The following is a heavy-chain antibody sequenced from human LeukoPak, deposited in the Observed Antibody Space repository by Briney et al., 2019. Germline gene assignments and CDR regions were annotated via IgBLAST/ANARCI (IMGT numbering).Heavy chain of an antibody. Sequence: GGSLRLSCAASGFTFSSADMHWVRQATGKGLEWVSAIGTAGDPYYPGSVKGRFTISREKAKNSLYLQMNSLRAGDTAVYYCARADRSGFYPYWGQGTLVTVSS. D-gene: IGHD3-22*01. V-gene: IGHV3-13*05. CDR2: IGTAGDP. J-gene: IGHJ4*02. CDR1: GFTFSSAD. CDR3: ARADRSGFYPY.